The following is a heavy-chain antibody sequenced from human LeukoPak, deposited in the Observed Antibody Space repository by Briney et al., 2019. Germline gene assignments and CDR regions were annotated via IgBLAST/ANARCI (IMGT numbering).Heavy chain of an antibody. J-gene: IGHJ5*02. CDR2: LIPIFDTA. CDR1: GGTFSSYT. D-gene: IGHD3-10*01. V-gene: IGHV1-69*13. Sequence: GASVKVSCKASGGTFSSYTISWVRQAPGQGLEWMGGLIPIFDTATYAQKFQGRVTITADESTSTAYMELSSLRSEDTAVYYCARGYYGSGSYFDNWFDPWGQGTLVTVSS. CDR3: ARGYYGSGSYFDNWFDP.